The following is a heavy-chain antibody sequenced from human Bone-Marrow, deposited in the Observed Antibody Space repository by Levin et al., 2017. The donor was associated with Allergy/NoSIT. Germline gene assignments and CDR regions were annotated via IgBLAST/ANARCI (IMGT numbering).Heavy chain of an antibody. V-gene: IGHV4-4*02. D-gene: IGHD2/OR15-2a*01. CDR1: GGSVTTTNW. J-gene: IGHJ6*02. CDR3: ARVGDVSEFYYAVDV. CDR2: VYHRGST. Sequence: SETLSLTCVVSGGSVTTTNWWSWVRHTPGKGLEWIGQVYHRGSTNYNPSLRGRVTISLDKSKNQFSLKLTSVTATDTATYYCARVGDVSEFYYAVDVWGPGAPVTVSS.